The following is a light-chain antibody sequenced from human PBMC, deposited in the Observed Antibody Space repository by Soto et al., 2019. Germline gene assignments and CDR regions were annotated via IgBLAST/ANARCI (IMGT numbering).Light chain of an antibody. V-gene: IGKV3-20*01. CDR1: QSISRY. J-gene: IGKJ1*01. Sequence: KVLTQSPGTLSLSPGERTTLSCRASQSISRYLAWYQQKPGQGPRLLIYGASSRATGTPDRFSGSGSGTDFTLTINRLEPEDFALYYCQQYGSSPPTFGQGTKVDIK. CDR2: GAS. CDR3: QQYGSSPPT.